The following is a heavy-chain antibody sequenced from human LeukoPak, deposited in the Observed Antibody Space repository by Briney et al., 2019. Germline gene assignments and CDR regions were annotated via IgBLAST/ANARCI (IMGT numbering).Heavy chain of an antibody. J-gene: IGHJ4*02. D-gene: IGHD5-24*01. CDR2: MSLDGSSI. V-gene: IGHV3-30*07. Sequence: GGSLRLSCLASGFAFNTQAMHWVRQAPGKGLEWLAVMSLDGSSIYYADSVKGRFTISRDNSKNTLYLQMNSLRAEDTAIYYCAREGGRDAYNYFDDWGQGTLVTVSS. CDR3: AREGGRDAYNYFDD. CDR1: GFAFNTQA.